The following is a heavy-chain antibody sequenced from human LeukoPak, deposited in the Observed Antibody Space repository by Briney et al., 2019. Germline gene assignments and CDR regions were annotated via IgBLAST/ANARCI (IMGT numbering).Heavy chain of an antibody. J-gene: IGHJ2*01. Sequence: GGSLRLSCAASGFTFSSYSMNWVRQAPGKGLEWVSSISSSSSYIYYADSVKGRFTISRDNAKNSLYLQMNSLRAEDTAVYYCARDSHRGIGYWYFDLWGRGTLVTVSS. CDR1: GFTFSSYS. CDR2: ISSSSSYI. D-gene: IGHD3-10*01. CDR3: ARDSHRGIGYWYFDL. V-gene: IGHV3-21*01.